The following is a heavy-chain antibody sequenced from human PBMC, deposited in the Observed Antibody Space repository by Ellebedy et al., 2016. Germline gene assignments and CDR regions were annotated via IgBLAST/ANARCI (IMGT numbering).Heavy chain of an antibody. CDR1: GFTFSSYA. CDR2: ISYDGSYK. J-gene: IGHJ6*03. D-gene: IGHD6-6*01. CDR3: AREYSSSSDYYYYYMDV. V-gene: IGHV3-30-3*01. Sequence: GGSLRLXXAASGFTFSSYAMHWVRQAPGKGLEWVAVISYDGSYKYSADSVKGRFTISRDNSKNTLYLQMNSLRAEDTAVYYCAREYSSSSDYYYYYMDVWGKGTTVTVSS.